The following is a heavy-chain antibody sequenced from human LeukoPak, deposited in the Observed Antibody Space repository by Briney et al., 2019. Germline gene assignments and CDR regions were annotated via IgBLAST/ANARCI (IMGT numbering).Heavy chain of an antibody. CDR1: GYTFTGYY. CDR3: AREGDPITGAVAGRDFDY. D-gene: IGHD6-19*01. J-gene: IGHJ4*02. V-gene: IGHV1-2*02. Sequence: ASVKVSCKASGYTFTGYYMHWVRQAPGQGLEWMGWIDPNSGGTNYAQKFQGRVTMTRDTSISTAYMELSRLRSDDTAVYYCAREGDPITGAVAGRDFDYWGQGTLVTVSS. CDR2: IDPNSGGT.